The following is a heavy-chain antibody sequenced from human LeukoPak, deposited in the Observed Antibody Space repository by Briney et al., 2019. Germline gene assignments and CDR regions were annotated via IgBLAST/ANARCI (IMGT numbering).Heavy chain of an antibody. J-gene: IGHJ4*02. CDR2: IYTSGST. V-gene: IGHV4-4*07. Sequence: SETLSLTCTVSGGSISSYYWSWIRQPAGKGLEWIGRIYTSGSTNYNPSLKSRVTMSVDTSKNQFSLKLSSVTAADTAVYYCARDPGITMVRGVIRSSFYFDYWGQGTLVTVSS. CDR1: GGSISSYY. D-gene: IGHD3-10*01. CDR3: ARDPGITMVRGVIRSSFYFDY.